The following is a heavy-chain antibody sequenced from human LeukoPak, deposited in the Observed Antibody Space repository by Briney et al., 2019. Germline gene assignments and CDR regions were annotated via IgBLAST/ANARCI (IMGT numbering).Heavy chain of an antibody. D-gene: IGHD3-3*01. CDR1: GGTFSSYA. CDR3: ARVLDDFWRGTIDY. J-gene: IGHJ4*02. Sequence: SVKVSCKASGGTFSSYAISWVRQAPGQGLEWMGRIIPILGIANYAQKFQGRVTITADKSTSTAYMELSSLRSEDTAVYYCARVLDDFWRGTIDYWGQGTLVTVSS. CDR2: IIPILGIA. V-gene: IGHV1-69*04.